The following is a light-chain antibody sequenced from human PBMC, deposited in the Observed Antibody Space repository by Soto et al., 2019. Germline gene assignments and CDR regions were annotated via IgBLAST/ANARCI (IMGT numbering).Light chain of an antibody. J-gene: IGKJ1*01. Sequence: DIVLTQSPATLSVSPGDRATLSCRASQSVSGDLAWYQQQPGQAPRLLIYGASSRATGTPARFSGSGSGTDFTLTISSLQPDDFATYYCQHYNSSSEAFGQGTKVDIK. CDR3: QHYNSSSEA. CDR2: GAS. CDR1: QSVSGD. V-gene: IGKV3-15*01.